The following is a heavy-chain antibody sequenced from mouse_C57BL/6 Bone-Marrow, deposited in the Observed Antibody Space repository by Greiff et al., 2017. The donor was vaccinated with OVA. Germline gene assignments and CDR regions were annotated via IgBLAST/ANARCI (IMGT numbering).Heavy chain of an antibody. CDR1: GFTFSDYY. D-gene: IGHD4-1*01. Sequence: EVKLVESGGGLVQPGGSLKLSCAASGFTFSDYYMYWVRQTPEKRLEWVAYISNGGGSTYYPDTVKGRFTISRDNAKNTLYLQMSRLKSEDTAMYYCARHVLGRDYWGQGTSVTVSS. V-gene: IGHV5-12*01. CDR3: ARHVLGRDY. CDR2: ISNGGGST. J-gene: IGHJ4*01.